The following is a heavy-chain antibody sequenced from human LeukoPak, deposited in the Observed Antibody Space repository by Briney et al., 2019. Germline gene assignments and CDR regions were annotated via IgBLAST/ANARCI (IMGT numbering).Heavy chain of an antibody. CDR2: IYDSGST. CDR3: AKDRDDYIWGSYRSFDY. Sequence: PSETLSLTCTVSGGSISSYYWSWIRQPPGKGLEWIGYIYDSGSTNYNPSLKSRVTISVDTSKNQFSLKLSSVTAADTAVYYCAKDRDDYIWGSYRSFDYWGQGTLVTVSS. V-gene: IGHV4-59*01. CDR1: GGSISSYY. D-gene: IGHD3-16*02. J-gene: IGHJ4*02.